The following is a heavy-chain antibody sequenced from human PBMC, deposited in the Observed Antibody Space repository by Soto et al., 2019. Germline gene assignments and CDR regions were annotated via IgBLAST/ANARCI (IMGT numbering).Heavy chain of an antibody. CDR1: GYTLTELS. CDR2: FDPEDGET. J-gene: IGHJ6*02. CDR3: ATSNYYDSSGYYKLDYYYGMDV. Sequence: ASVKVSCKVSGYTLTELSMHWVRQAPGKGLEWMGGFDPEDGETIYAQKFQGRVTMTEDTSTDTAYMELSSLRSEDTAVYYCATSNYYDSSGYYKLDYYYGMDVWGQGTTVTVSS. V-gene: IGHV1-24*01. D-gene: IGHD3-22*01.